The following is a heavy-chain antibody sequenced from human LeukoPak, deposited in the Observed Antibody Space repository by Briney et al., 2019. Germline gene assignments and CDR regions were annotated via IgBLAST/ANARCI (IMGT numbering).Heavy chain of an antibody. J-gene: IGHJ4*02. D-gene: IGHD5-24*01. CDR3: ARQIGDGYNDLVGNY. V-gene: IGHV5-10-1*01. Sequence: GGSLRISCKGSGYSFTSYWISWVRQMPGKGLEWMGRIDPSDSYTNYSPSFQGHVTISADKSISTAYLQWSSLKASDTAMYYCARQIGDGYNDLVGNYWGQGTLVTVSS. CDR1: GYSFTSYW. CDR2: IDPSDSYT.